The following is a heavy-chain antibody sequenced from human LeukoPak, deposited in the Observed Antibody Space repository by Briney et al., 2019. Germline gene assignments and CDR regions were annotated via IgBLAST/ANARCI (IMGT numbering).Heavy chain of an antibody. J-gene: IGHJ1*01. CDR3: ASFTRRRASEYFQH. CDR2: IYYSGST. CDR1: GGSISSSSYS. V-gene: IGHV4-39*01. D-gene: IGHD1-1*01. Sequence: SETLSLTCTVSGGSISSSSYSWGWIRQPPGKGLEWIGSIYYSGSTYYNPSLKSRVTISVDTSKNQFSLKLSSVTAADTAVYYCASFTRRRASEYFQHWGQGTLVTVSS.